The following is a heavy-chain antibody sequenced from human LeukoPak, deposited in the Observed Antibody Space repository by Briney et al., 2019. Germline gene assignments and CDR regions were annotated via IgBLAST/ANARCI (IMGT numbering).Heavy chain of an antibody. Sequence: SETLSLTCTVSGYSISSGYYWGWIRQPPGKGLEWIGTIYHSGSTYYNPSLKSRVTISVDTSKNQFSLKLSSVTAADTAVYYCARGLRQWLVNWGQGTLVTVSS. CDR2: IYHSGST. CDR3: ARGLRQWLVN. D-gene: IGHD6-19*01. CDR1: GYSISSGYY. V-gene: IGHV4-38-2*02. J-gene: IGHJ4*02.